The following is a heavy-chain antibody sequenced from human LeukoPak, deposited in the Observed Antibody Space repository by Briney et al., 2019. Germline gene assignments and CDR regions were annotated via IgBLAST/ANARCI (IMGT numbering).Heavy chain of an antibody. CDR2: IYYSGST. D-gene: IGHD6-13*01. V-gene: IGHV4-59*01. Sequence: SETLSLTCAVYGGSFSGYYWSWIRQPPGKGLEWIGYIYYSGSTNYNPSLKSRVTISVDTSKNQFSLKLSSVTAADTAVYYCARVGAIAAGNYYFDYWGQGTLVTVSS. CDR1: GGSFSGYY. CDR3: ARVGAIAAGNYYFDY. J-gene: IGHJ4*02.